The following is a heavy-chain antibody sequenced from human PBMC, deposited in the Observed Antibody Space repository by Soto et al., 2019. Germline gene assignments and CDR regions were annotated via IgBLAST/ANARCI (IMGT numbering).Heavy chain of an antibody. V-gene: IGHV3-9*01. CDR2: ISWNSGSI. Sequence: EVQLVESGGGLVQPGRSLRLSCVASGFTFDSYAMHWVRQAPGKGLEWVSGISWNSGSIGYEDSVKGRFTISRDNAQKSLYLEMNSLRGEDTAFYYCVKDIHEQWLVSHFEYWGQGALVTVSS. D-gene: IGHD6-19*01. CDR1: GFTFDSYA. CDR3: VKDIHEQWLVSHFEY. J-gene: IGHJ4*02.